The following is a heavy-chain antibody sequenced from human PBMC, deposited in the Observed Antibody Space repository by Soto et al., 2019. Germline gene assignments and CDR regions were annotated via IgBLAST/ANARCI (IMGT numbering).Heavy chain of an antibody. V-gene: IGHV3-30-3*01. CDR3: ARPLWSDDYNWGYFDL. CDR2: ISYDGSNK. Sequence: QVQLVESGGGVVQPGRSLRLSCAASGFTFSSYAMHWVRQVPGKGLEWVAVISYDGSNKYYADSVKGRFTISRDNSKNTRHRQMNSLRAEDTAVYYCARPLWSDDYNWGYFDLWGRGTLVTVSS. CDR1: GFTFSSYA. D-gene: IGHD4-4*01. J-gene: IGHJ2*01.